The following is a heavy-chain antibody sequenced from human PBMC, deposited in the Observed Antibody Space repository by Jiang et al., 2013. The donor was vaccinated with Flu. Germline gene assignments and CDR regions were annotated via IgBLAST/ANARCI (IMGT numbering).Heavy chain of an antibody. V-gene: IGHV1-3*01. CDR2: INAGNGNT. CDR3: ARDASTRNWFDP. J-gene: IGHJ5*02. Sequence: SGAEVKKPGASVKVSCKASGYTFTSYAMHWVRQAPGQRLEWMGWINAGNGNTKYSQKFQGRVTITRDTSASTAYMELSSLRSEDTAVYYCARDASTRNWFDPWGQGTLVTVSS. CDR1: GYTFTSYA. D-gene: IGHD2-2*01.